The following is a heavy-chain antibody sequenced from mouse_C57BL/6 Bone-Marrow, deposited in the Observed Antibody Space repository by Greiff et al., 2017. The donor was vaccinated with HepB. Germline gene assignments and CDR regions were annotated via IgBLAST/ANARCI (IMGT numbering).Heavy chain of an antibody. CDR1: GYAFSSSW. D-gene: IGHD2-5*01. J-gene: IGHJ3*01. V-gene: IGHV1-82*01. CDR2: IYPGDGDT. Sequence: QVQLKESGPELVKPGASVKISCKASGYAFSSSWMNWVKQRPGKGLEWIGRIYPGDGDTNYNGKFKGKATLTADKSSSTAYMQLSSLTSEDSAVYFCARSRAYYSNRWGQGTLVTVSA. CDR3: ARSRAYYSNR.